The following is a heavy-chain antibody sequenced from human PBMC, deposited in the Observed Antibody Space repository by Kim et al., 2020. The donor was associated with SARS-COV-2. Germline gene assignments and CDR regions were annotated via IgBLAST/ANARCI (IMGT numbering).Heavy chain of an antibody. CDR3: ARDNWPATVTTEGYYYGMDV. J-gene: IGHJ6*02. V-gene: IGHV3-48*02. D-gene: IGHD4-17*01. CDR2: ISSSSSTI. Sequence: ETLSLTCAASGFTFSSYSMNWVRQAPGKGLEGVSYISSSSSTIYYEDSVKGRFTISRDNAKNSLYLQMNSLRDEDTAVYYCARDNWPATVTTEGYYYGMDVWGQGTTVTVSS. CDR1: GFTFSSYS.